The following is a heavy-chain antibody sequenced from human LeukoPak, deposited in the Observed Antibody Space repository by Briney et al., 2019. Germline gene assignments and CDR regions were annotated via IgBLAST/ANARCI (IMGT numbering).Heavy chain of an antibody. CDR2: IYYSGST. CDR3: ARVRVSYKWNYAGWFDP. J-gene: IGHJ5*02. CDR1: GGSISSYY. V-gene: IGHV4-59*01. D-gene: IGHD1-7*01. Sequence: SSETLSLTCTVSGGSISSYYWSWIRQPPGKGLEWIGYIYYSGSTNYNPSLKSRVTISVDTSKNQFSLKLSSVTAADRAVYYCARVRVSYKWNYAGWFDPWGQGTLVTVSS.